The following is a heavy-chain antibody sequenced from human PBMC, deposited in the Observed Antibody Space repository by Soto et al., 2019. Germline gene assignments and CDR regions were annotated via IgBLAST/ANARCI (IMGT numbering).Heavy chain of an antibody. V-gene: IGHV4-38-2*02. D-gene: IGHD1-26*01. CDR1: GYSISSCSY. CDR2: IYHGGTT. CDR3: ARAPRSGDCFDF. Sequence: SETRSLTCTVSGYSISSCSYWGLTRQPPGKGPEWIASIYHGGTTFYNPSLKSRLTISLDTSKNQFSLRLTSVTAADAAVYYCARAPRSGDCFDFWGQGTLVNVPQ. J-gene: IGHJ4*02.